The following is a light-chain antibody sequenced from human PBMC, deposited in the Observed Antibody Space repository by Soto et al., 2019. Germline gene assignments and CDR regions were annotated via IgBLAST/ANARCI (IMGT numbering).Light chain of an antibody. CDR3: SSYAGSNTVV. J-gene: IGLJ2*01. Sequence: QSALTQPPSASGSPGQSVTISCTGTSSDVGGYNYVSWYQQHPGKAPKLMIYEVSKRPSGAPDRFSGSKSGNTASLTVSGLQAEDEADYYCSSYAGSNTVVFGGGTKLTVL. V-gene: IGLV2-8*01. CDR2: EVS. CDR1: SSDVGGYNY.